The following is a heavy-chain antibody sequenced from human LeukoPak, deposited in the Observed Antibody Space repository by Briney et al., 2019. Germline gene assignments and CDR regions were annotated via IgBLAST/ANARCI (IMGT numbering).Heavy chain of an antibody. V-gene: IGHV4-34*01. Sequence: SETLSLTCAVYGGSFSGYYWSWIRQPPGKGLEWIGEINHRGSTNYNPSLKSRVTISVDTSKNHFSLKLTSVTAADTAVYYCARGGASSRYFDYWGQGTLVTVSS. CDR3: ARGGASSRYFDY. CDR1: GGSFSGYY. CDR2: INHRGST. D-gene: IGHD2-15*01. J-gene: IGHJ4*02.